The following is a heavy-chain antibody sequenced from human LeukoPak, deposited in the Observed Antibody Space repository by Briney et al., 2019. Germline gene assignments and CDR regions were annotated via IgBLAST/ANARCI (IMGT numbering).Heavy chain of an antibody. D-gene: IGHD3-10*01. CDR1: GYSISSGYY. Sequence: SETLSLTCAVSGYSISSGYYWGWIRQAPGKGLEWIGTIYHSGSTYYNPSLKSRVTISVDTSKNQFSLKLSSVTAADTAVYYCARHHLWFGEFQDAFDIWGQGTMVTVSS. CDR3: ARHHLWFGEFQDAFDI. CDR2: IYHSGST. V-gene: IGHV4-38-2*01. J-gene: IGHJ3*02.